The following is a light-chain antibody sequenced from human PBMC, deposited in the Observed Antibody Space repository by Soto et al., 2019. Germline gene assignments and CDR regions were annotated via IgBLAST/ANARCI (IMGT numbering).Light chain of an antibody. V-gene: IGLV1-44*01. CDR1: SSNIGTYT. J-gene: IGLJ3*02. CDR2: RNN. CDR3: ATWEDNLTARV. Sequence: QSVLTQPPSASGTPGQRVTISCSGTSSNIGTYTVNWYQQLPGTAPKLLIYRNNQRPSGVPDRFSGSKSGTSASLAISGLRSEDEADYYCATWEDNLTARVFGGGTKLTVL.